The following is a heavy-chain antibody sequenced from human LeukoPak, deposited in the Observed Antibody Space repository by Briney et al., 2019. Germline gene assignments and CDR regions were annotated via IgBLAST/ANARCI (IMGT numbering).Heavy chain of an antibody. D-gene: IGHD1-26*01. V-gene: IGHV3-7*01. CDR2: IKQDGSEK. CDR3: ARDLGYYGVDV. CDR1: GFTFSDYW. J-gene: IGHJ6*02. Sequence: GGSLRLSCAASGFTFSDYWMTWVRQAPGKGLEWVANIKQDGSEKYYVDSVKGRFTISRDNSKNTLYLQMSSLRAEDTAVYYCARDLGYYGVDVWGQGTTVTVSS.